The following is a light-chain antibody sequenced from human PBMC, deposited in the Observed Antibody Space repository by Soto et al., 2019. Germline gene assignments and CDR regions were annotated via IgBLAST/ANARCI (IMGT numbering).Light chain of an antibody. V-gene: IGLV1-40*01. CDR2: GNS. CDR3: QSYDSSLSGVV. J-gene: IGLJ2*01. CDR1: SSNIGAGYD. Sequence: QPVLTQPPSVSGAPGQRVTISCTGSSSNIGAGYDVHWYQQLPGTAPKLLIYGNSNRPSAVPDRFSGSKSGTSASLAITGLQAEDEADYYCQSYDSSLSGVVFGGGTQLTVL.